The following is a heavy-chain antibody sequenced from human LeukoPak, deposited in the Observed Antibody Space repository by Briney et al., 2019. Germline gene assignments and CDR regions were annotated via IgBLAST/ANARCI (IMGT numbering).Heavy chain of an antibody. J-gene: IGHJ4*02. V-gene: IGHV4-34*01. D-gene: IGHD3-22*01. CDR1: GGSFSGYY. CDR3: ARDRAYYYDSSGYPPFDY. Sequence: SETLSLTCAVYGGSFSGYYWSWIRQPPGKGLEWIGEINHSGSTNYNPSLKSRVTISVDTSKNQFSLKLSSVTAADTAVYYCARDRAYYYDSSGYPPFDYWGQGTLVTVSS. CDR2: INHSGST.